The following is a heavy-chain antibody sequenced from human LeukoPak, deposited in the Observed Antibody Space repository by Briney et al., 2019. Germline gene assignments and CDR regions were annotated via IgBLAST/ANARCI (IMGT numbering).Heavy chain of an antibody. V-gene: IGHV3-30*18. CDR3: AKPYGSAQGVQYYFDY. D-gene: IGHD3-10*01. Sequence: PGGSLRLSCAASGFTFSSYGMHWVRQAPGKGLEWVAVISYDGSNKYYADSVKGRFTISRDNSKNTLYLQMNSLRAEDTAVYYCAKPYGSAQGVQYYFDYWGQGTLVTVSS. CDR2: ISYDGSNK. CDR1: GFTFSSYG. J-gene: IGHJ4*02.